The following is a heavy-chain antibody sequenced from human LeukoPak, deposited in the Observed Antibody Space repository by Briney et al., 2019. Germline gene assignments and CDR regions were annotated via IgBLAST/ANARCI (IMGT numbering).Heavy chain of an antibody. CDR1: GYTFTSYG. Sequence: GTSVKVSCKASGYTFTSYGISWVRQAPGQGLEWMGWINPNSGGTNYAQKFQGRVTMTRDTSISTAYMELSRLRSDDTAVYYCASDGEYYMDVWGKGTTVTVSS. V-gene: IGHV1-2*02. D-gene: IGHD3-10*01. CDR3: ASDGEYYMDV. CDR2: INPNSGGT. J-gene: IGHJ6*03.